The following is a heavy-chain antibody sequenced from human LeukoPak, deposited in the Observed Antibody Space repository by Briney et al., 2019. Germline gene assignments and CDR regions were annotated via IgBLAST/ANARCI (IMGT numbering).Heavy chain of an antibody. J-gene: IGHJ4*02. Sequence: ASVTVSCKASGYTFTSYYLHWVRQPPGQGLEWMGIINPSGGSTSYAHRFQGRVTMTRDTSTSTVYMELSRLRSQDTAVYYCARGQRDIVLMVYAYTEPADYWGRGTLATVSS. CDR2: INPSGGST. D-gene: IGHD2-8*01. CDR3: ARGQRDIVLMVYAYTEPADY. V-gene: IGHV1-46*03. CDR1: GYTFTSYY.